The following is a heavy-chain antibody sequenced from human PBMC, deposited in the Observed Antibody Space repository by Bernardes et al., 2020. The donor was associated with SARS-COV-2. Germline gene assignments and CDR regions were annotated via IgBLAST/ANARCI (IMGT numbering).Heavy chain of an antibody. J-gene: IGHJ4*02. CDR3: AKGRVRFFD. CDR1: GFIFSDYA. CDR2: ISGDGVSP. V-gene: IGHV3-23*01. D-gene: IGHD3-3*01. Sequence: GGSLRLSCVVSGFIFSDYALTWVLQAPGKGLAWVSGISGDGVSPYHADPVKGRFTISSDNSKTTLYLQMSSLRADDTAVYFCAKGRVRFFDWGQGTLITVSS.